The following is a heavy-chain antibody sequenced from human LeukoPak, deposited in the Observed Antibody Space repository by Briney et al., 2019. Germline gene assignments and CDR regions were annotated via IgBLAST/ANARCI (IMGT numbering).Heavy chain of an antibody. CDR3: ASGTYRLGDY. J-gene: IGHJ4*02. D-gene: IGHD3-10*01. V-gene: IGHV3-23*01. Sequence: GGSLRLSCAASGFSFSTYAMSWVRQAPGKGLGWISGISSSSVDTHYAESVKGRFRVSRDNSKTTLYLQMNSLRAEDTAVYYCASGTYRLGDYWGQGVLVAVSS. CDR1: GFSFSTYA. CDR2: ISSSSVDT.